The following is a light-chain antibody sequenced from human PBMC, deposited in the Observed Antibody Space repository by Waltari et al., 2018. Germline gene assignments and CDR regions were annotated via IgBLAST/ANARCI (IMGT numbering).Light chain of an antibody. CDR1: SSDVGGYNY. Sequence: QSALTQPASVSGSPGQSITISCTGTSSDVGGYNYVSWYQQHPGKAPKLMIYDVSKRPSCVSIRFSASKSGNTASLTISGLQAEDEADYYCSSYTSSSTPYYVFGTGTKVTVL. CDR3: SSYTSSSTPYYV. V-gene: IGLV2-14*01. J-gene: IGLJ1*01. CDR2: DVS.